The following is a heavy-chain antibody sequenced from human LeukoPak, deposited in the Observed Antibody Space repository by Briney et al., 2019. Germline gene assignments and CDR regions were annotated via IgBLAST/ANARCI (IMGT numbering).Heavy chain of an antibody. CDR1: GFNFGSYS. V-gene: IGHV3-21*01. CDR2: ISSSSSYI. CDR3: ARDRTDGPFGY. J-gene: IGHJ4*02. D-gene: IGHD1-1*01. Sequence: GGSLRLSCAASGFNFGSYSMTWVRQAPGKGLEWVSSISSSSSYIYYADSVKGRFTISRDNAKNSLYLQMNSLRAEDTAVYYCARDRTDGPFGYWGQGTLVTVSS.